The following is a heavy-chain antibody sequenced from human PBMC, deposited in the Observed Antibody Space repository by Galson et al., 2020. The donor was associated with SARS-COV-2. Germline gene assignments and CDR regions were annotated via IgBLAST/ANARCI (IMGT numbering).Heavy chain of an antibody. V-gene: IGHV3-23*01. D-gene: IGHD6-13*01. CDR2: ISGSGDTT. CDR1: GFTFSSYA. J-gene: IGHJ6*02. Sequence: GGSLRLSCAASGFTFSSYAMNWVRQAPGEGLEWVSAISGSGDTTHYAGSVKGRFTISRDNSKNTLSMQMNSVRAEDTAVYYCAKRLYSSSQSETRGMDVWGQGATVTVSS. CDR3: AKRLYSSSQSETRGMDV.